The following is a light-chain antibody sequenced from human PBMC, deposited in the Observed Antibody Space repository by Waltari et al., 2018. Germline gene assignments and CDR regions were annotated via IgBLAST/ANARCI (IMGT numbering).Light chain of an antibody. J-gene: IGKJ4*01. CDR3: QQRSGWPPRLT. Sequence: EIVFTQSPPTLSMSPGERATLSCRASQSVGNYLAWYQQKPGQPPRLRIYGDSNRATGIPARFSGSGSGTDFILTISSLEPEDFAVYYCQQRSGWPPRLTFGGGTKVEIK. CDR1: QSVGNY. V-gene: IGKV3-11*01. CDR2: GDS.